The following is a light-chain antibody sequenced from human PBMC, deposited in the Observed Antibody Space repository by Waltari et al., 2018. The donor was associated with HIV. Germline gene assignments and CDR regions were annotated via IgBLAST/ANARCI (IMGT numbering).Light chain of an antibody. V-gene: IGKV2-28*01. Sequence: DVVMTQSPLSLPVTPGEPASISCRSSQSLLHTNGYNYLDWYLQKPGQSPHLLIYLGSNRASGVPDRFSGSGSGTDFTLKISRVEAEDVGVYYCMQALPSPRFGGGTKVKIK. CDR1: QSLLHTNGYNY. J-gene: IGKJ4*02. CDR2: LGS. CDR3: MQALPSPR.